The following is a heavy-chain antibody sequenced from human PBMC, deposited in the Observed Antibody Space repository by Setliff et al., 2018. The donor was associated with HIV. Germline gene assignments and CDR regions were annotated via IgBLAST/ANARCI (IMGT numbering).Heavy chain of an antibody. D-gene: IGHD6-13*01. J-gene: IGHJ6*03. Sequence: PSETLSLTCTVSGGSISSRYWSWIRQPPGKGLEWIGYIYYSGSTNYNPSLKSRVTISVDTSTNQFSLKLSSVTAADTAVYYCARGFGSSWGGNYYYYYMDVWGKGTTVTVSS. CDR3: ARGFGSSWGGNYYYYYMDV. CDR2: IYYSGST. V-gene: IGHV4-59*11. CDR1: GGSISSRY.